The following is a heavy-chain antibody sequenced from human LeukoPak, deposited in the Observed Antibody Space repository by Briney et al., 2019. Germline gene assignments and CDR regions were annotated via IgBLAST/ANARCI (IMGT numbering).Heavy chain of an antibody. CDR1: GFTFSSYS. CDR2: ISSSSSYI. D-gene: IGHD1-26*01. Sequence: KSGGSLRLSCAASGFTFSSYSMNWVRQAPGKGLEWVSSISSSSSYIYYADSVKGRFTISRDNAKNSLYLQMNSLRAEDTAVYYCARVSGATSTFDYSGQGTLVTVSS. CDR3: ARVSGATSTFDY. V-gene: IGHV3-21*01. J-gene: IGHJ4*02.